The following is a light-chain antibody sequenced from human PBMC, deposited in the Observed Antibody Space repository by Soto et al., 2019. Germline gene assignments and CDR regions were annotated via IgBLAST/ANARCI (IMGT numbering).Light chain of an antibody. CDR3: QKYDTVPWT. V-gene: IGKV1-27*01. CDR1: QGIGNY. CDR2: GAS. J-gene: IGKJ1*01. Sequence: DIQMTQSPSSLPASVGDRVTITCRASQGIGNYLVWYQQNPGKVPKLLIYGASILQSGVPSRFSGSGSGTYFSLTISSLQPEDAATYYCQKYDTVPWTFGQGTKVEIK.